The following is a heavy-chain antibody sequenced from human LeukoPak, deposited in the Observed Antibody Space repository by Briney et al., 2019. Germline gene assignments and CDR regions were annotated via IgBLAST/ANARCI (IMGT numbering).Heavy chain of an antibody. J-gene: IGHJ4*02. CDR3: ASSSSWYEPDFDY. CDR1: GFTFDDYA. D-gene: IGHD6-13*01. V-gene: IGHV3-9*01. CDR2: ISRNSGSI. Sequence: GRSLRLSCAASGFTFDDYAMHWVRQAPGKGLEWVSGISRNSGSIGYADSVKGRFTISRDNAKNSLYLQMNSLRAEDTALYYCASSSSWYEPDFDYWGQGTLVTVSS.